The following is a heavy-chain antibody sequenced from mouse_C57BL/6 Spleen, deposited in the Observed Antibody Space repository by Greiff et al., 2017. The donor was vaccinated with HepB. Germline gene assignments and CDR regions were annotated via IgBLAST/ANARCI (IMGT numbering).Heavy chain of an antibody. J-gene: IGHJ2*01. D-gene: IGHD1-1*01. Sequence: QVQLQQSGAELVRPGASVTLSCKASGYTFTDYEMHWVKQTPVHGLEWIGAIDPETGGTAYNQKFKGKAILTADKSSSTAYMELRSLTSEDCAVYYCRSGVLRYPYYFDYWGQGTTVTVSS. V-gene: IGHV1-15*01. CDR3: RSGVLRYPYYFDY. CDR2: IDPETGGT. CDR1: GYTFTDYE.